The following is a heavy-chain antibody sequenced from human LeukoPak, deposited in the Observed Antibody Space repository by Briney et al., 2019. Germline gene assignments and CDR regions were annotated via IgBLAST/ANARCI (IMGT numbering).Heavy chain of an antibody. CDR3: ASSYAVVVVVAANGDAFDI. Sequence: ASVKVSCKASGYTFTGYYMHWVRQAPGQGLEWMGWINPNSGGTNYAQKFQGRVTMTRDTSISTAYMELSRLRSDDTAVYYCASSYAVVVVVAANGDAFDIWGQGTMVTVSS. CDR1: GYTFTGYY. D-gene: IGHD2-15*01. J-gene: IGHJ3*02. CDR2: INPNSGGT. V-gene: IGHV1-2*02.